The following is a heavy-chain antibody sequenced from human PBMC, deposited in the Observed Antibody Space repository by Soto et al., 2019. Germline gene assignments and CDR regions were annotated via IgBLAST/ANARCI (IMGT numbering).Heavy chain of an antibody. D-gene: IGHD6-19*01. CDR2: IIPMFGSP. CDR3: ARGGFVAGLYNAMDA. J-gene: IGHJ6*02. CDR1: GGTLSTNA. V-gene: IGHV1-69*06. Sequence: GASVKVSCKASGGTLSTNAISCVRQAPGQGPEWMGAIIPMFGSPKYAQKFLGRVTITADNPTSTIYMEMISLTSADTAVYYCARGGFVAGLYNAMDAWGQGTTVTVSS.